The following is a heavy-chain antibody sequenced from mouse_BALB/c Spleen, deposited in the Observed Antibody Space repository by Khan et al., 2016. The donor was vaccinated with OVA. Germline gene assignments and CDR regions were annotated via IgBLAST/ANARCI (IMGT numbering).Heavy chain of an antibody. CDR1: GYTFTSHT. Sequence: QVQLKQSGAELARPGASVKMSCKASGYTFTSHTMHWVKQRPGQGLEWIGYINPRSGYTNYNQKFNDKATLTADKSSSTAYMQLSSLTSEDSEVYYCARRTTEYVMDDWGQGTSVTVSS. D-gene: IGHD2-14*01. CDR2: INPRSGYT. V-gene: IGHV1-4*01. CDR3: ARRTTEYVMDD. J-gene: IGHJ4*01.